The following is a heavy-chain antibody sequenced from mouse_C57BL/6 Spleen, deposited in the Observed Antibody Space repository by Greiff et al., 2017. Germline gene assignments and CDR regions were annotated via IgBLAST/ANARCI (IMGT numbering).Heavy chain of an antibody. V-gene: IGHV1-54*01. D-gene: IGHD2-1*01. Sequence: VQLQQSGAELVRPGTSVKVSCKASGYAFTNYLIEWVQQRPGPGLEWIGVINPGSGGTYYNEKFKGKVTLTADKSSSTAYMQLSSLTSEDAAVYFGARGDGNYDFDYWGQGTTLTVSS. CDR3: ARGDGNYDFDY. J-gene: IGHJ2*01. CDR2: INPGSGGT. CDR1: GYAFTNYL.